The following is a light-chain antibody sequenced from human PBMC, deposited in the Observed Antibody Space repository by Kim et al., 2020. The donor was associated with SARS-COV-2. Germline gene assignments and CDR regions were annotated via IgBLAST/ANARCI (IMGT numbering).Light chain of an antibody. CDR1: NNDVGNQG. V-gene: IGLV10-54*01. CDR2: RNN. CDR3: SAWHASLSAWV. Sequence: QAGLTQPPSVSRGSRQTATLTCTRDNNDVGNQGVLWLQQRQGHPPRLVSYRNNNRPSGISDRFSASRSGDTASLTITRLQPEDEADYYCSAWHASLSAWVFGGGTQLTVL. J-gene: IGLJ3*02.